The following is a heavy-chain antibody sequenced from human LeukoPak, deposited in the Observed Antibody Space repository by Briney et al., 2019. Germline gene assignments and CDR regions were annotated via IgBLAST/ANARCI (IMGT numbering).Heavy chain of an antibody. D-gene: IGHD2-15*01. CDR1: GFTFSSSA. Sequence: GGSLRLSCAASGFTFSSSAMSWVRQAPGKGLEWVSAVSNNGGYTYYADSVQGRFTISRGNSKSTLCLQMNSLRAEDTAVYYCAKQLGYCSDGSCYFPYWGQGTLVTVSS. V-gene: IGHV3-23*01. CDR3: AKQLGYCSDGSCYFPY. CDR2: VSNNGGYT. J-gene: IGHJ4*02.